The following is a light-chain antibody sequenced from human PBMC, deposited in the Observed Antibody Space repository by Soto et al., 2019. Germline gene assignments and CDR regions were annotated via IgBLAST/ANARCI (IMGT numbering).Light chain of an antibody. Sequence: QSALTQPASVSGSPGQSIAISCTGTSVDVGGFEYVSWYQQHPGKVPKLIIYDVNNRPSGVSNRFSGSKSGNTASLTISGLQAEDEADYFCSSYTSSNTYVFGTGTKLTVL. J-gene: IGLJ1*01. CDR1: SVDVGGFEY. CDR2: DVN. CDR3: SSYTSSNTYV. V-gene: IGLV2-14*03.